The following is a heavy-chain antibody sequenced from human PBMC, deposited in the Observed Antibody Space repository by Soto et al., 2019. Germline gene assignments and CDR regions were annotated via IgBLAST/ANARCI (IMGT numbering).Heavy chain of an antibody. CDR3: ARAVAVPADFDY. J-gene: IGHJ4*02. Sequence: ASGKLSCKASGYTFTSYAMHWVRQAPGQRLEWMGWINAGNGNTKYSQKFQGRVIITRDTSASTAYMELSSLRSEDTAVYYCARAVAVPADFDYWGQGTLVTVSS. CDR2: INAGNGNT. V-gene: IGHV1-3*01. CDR1: GYTFTSYA. D-gene: IGHD6-19*01.